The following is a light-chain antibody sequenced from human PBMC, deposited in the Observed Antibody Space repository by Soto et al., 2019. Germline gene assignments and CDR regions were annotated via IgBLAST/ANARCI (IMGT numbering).Light chain of an antibody. Sequence: QPVLTQSPSASASLGASVKLTCTLISGHCIYAIAWHQQQPEKGPRYLMKLDSDGSHTKGDAIPDRFSGSSSGAERYLTISSLQSEDEADYYCQTWGTGIHVVFGGGTQLTVL. CDR3: QTWGTGIHVV. J-gene: IGLJ2*01. CDR1: SGHCIYA. V-gene: IGLV4-69*01. CDR2: LDSDGSH.